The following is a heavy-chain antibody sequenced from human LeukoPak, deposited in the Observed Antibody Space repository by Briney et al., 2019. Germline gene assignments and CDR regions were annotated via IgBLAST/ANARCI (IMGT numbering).Heavy chain of an antibody. Sequence: SETLSLTCTVSGDSISPRYWSWIRQAPGEGLDWIGYIYYTGITRYNPSLKSRVTISADTSKNQFSLKLTSVTAADTAVYYCARETTVVSGFDYWGQGTLVTVSS. J-gene: IGHJ4*02. CDR3: ARETTVVSGFDY. V-gene: IGHV4-59*01. CDR1: GDSISPRY. CDR2: IYYTGIT. D-gene: IGHD4-23*01.